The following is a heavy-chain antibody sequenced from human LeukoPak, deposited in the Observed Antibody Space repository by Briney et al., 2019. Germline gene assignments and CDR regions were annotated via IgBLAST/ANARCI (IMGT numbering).Heavy chain of an antibody. D-gene: IGHD5-18*01. J-gene: IGHJ4*02. CDR3: ARAAGFSYGPFDS. Sequence: GGSLRLSCAASGFSFSAYYMSWIRQAPGKSLEWVSFIGSGDNSKDYADSVKGRFAVSRDDAKNSLFLQLNSLKVDDTAVYYCARAAGFSYGPFDSWGPGTLVTVSS. CDR1: GFSFSAYY. CDR2: IGSGDNSK. V-gene: IGHV3-11*01.